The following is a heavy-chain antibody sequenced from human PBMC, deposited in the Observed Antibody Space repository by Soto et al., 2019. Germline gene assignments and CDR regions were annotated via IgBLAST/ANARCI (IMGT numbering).Heavy chain of an antibody. J-gene: IGHJ4*02. Sequence: QVQLVESGGGVVQPGRSLRLSCAASGFTFSSYAMHWVRQAPGKGLEWEAVISYDGSNKYYADSVKGRFTISRDNSKNTLYLQMNSLRAEDTAVYYCARGRSYYYGSGSGYWGQGTLVTVSS. CDR1: GFTFSSYA. D-gene: IGHD3-10*01. V-gene: IGHV3-30-3*01. CDR3: ARGRSYYYGSGSGY. CDR2: ISYDGSNK.